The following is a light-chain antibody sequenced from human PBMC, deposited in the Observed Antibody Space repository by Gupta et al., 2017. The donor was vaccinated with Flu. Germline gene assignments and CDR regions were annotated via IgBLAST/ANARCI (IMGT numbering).Light chain of an antibody. CDR3: QQYNNWPRT. J-gene: IGKJ1*01. CDR2: GAS. Sequence: PATRSVSPGESATLSCRASRSISSNLAWYQQTPGQAPRLLISGASTRASGIPARFSGSGSGTDFTLTISSLQSEDFAVYYCQQYNNWPRTFGQGTKVEIK. CDR1: RSISSN. V-gene: IGKV3-15*01.